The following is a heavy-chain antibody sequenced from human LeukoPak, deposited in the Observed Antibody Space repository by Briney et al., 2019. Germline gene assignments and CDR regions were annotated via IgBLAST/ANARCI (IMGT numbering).Heavy chain of an antibody. D-gene: IGHD5-18*01. CDR2: ISWNSGSI. J-gene: IGHJ3*02. Sequence: PGRSLRLSCAASGFTFDDYAMHWVRQAPGKGLEWVSGISWNSGSIGYADSVKGRFTISRDNAKNSLYLQMNSLRAEDTALYYCAKDIRDGVQLWLIGGYAFDIWGQGTMVTASS. V-gene: IGHV3-9*01. CDR1: GFTFDDYA. CDR3: AKDIRDGVQLWLIGGYAFDI.